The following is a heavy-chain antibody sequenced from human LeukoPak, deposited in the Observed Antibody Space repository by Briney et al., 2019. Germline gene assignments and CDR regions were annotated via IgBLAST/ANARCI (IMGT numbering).Heavy chain of an antibody. CDR1: GFTFSSYA. Sequence: GGSLRLSCAASGFTFSSYAMYWVRQAPGNGLEWVAVISYDGSNKYYADSVKGRFTISRDNSKNTLYLQMNSLRAEDTAVYYCARDQGYCSGGSCPTANVDYWGQGTLVTVSS. V-gene: IGHV3-30-3*01. D-gene: IGHD2-15*01. J-gene: IGHJ4*02. CDR3: ARDQGYCSGGSCPTANVDY. CDR2: ISYDGSNK.